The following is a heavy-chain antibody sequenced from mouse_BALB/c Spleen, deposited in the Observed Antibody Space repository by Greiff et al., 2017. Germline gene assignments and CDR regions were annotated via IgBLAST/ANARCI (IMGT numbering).Heavy chain of an antibody. J-gene: IGHJ3*01. CDR2: IYPGDGDT. V-gene: IGHV1-80*01. Sequence: QVQLKESGAELVRPGSSVKISCKASGYAFSSYWMNWVKQRPGQGLEWIGQIYPGDGDTNYNGKFKGKATLTADKSSSTAYMQLSSLTSEDSAVYFCARGVRFAYWGQGTLVTVSA. CDR3: ARGVRFAY. D-gene: IGHD2-14*01. CDR1: GYAFSSYW.